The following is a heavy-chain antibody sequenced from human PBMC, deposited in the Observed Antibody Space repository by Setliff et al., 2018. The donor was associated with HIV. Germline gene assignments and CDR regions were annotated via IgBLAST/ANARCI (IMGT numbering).Heavy chain of an antibody. CDR3: ASDNYYESSGSLAY. J-gene: IGHJ4*02. Sequence: SETLSLTCAVSGASISSGDYYWSWIRQPPGKGLEWIGYTSYSGSTYYNPSLKSRVTISVDTSNNHFSLNVSSVTAADTALYYCASDNYYESSGSLAYWGQGTLVTVSS. D-gene: IGHD3-22*01. CDR1: GASISSGDYY. CDR2: TSYSGST. V-gene: IGHV4-30-4*08.